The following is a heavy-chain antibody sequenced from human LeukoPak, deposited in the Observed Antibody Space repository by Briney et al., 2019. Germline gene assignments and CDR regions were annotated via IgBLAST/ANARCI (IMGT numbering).Heavy chain of an antibody. D-gene: IGHD6-19*01. J-gene: IGHJ4*02. V-gene: IGHV1-18*01. CDR2: ISAYNGNT. CDR3: ARDLRVAGTFPFGY. Sequence: ASVKVSCKASGYTFTSYGISWVRQAPGQGLEWMGWISAYNGNTNYAQKLQGRVTMTTDTSTSTAYMELRSLRSDDTAVYYCARDLRVAGTFPFGYWGQGTLVTVSS. CDR1: GYTFTSYG.